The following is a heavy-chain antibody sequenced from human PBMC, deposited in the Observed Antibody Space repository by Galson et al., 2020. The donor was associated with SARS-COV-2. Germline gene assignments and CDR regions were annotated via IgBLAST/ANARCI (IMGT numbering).Heavy chain of an antibody. Sequence: GGSLRLSCAASGFTFSSYAMHWVRPAPGKGLEWVAVISYDGSNKYYADSVKGRFTISRDNSKNTLYLQMNSLRAVDTAVYYCARDNGPVGDYGDYWGQGTLVTVSS. D-gene: IGHD2-8*01. V-gene: IGHV3-30*04. J-gene: IGHJ4*02. CDR3: ARDNGPVGDYGDY. CDR1: GFTFSSYA. CDR2: ISYDGSNK.